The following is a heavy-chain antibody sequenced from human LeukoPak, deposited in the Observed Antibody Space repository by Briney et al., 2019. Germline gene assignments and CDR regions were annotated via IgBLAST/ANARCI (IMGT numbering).Heavy chain of an antibody. CDR3: ARGIGYYDSSGYHYFDY. CDR1: GGSISSSSYY. D-gene: IGHD3-22*01. Sequence: PSETLSLTCTVSGGSISSSSYYWGWIRQPPGNGLEWIGSIYYSGSTYYNPSLKSRVTISVDTSKNQFSLKLSSVTAADTAVYYCARGIGYYDSSGYHYFDYWGQGTLVTVSS. V-gene: IGHV4-39*07. CDR2: IYYSGST. J-gene: IGHJ4*02.